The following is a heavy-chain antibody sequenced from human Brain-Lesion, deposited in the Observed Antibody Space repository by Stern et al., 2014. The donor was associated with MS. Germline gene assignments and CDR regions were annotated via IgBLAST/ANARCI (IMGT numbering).Heavy chain of an antibody. CDR3: ARGRVVPGFQYYATDV. J-gene: IGHJ6*02. Sequence: VQLVQSGPGLVKPSQTLSLSCTVSGGSISSGGYYWSWIRQPAGKGLEWIGRIFNSGSTSYNPSLKSRVTISIDTSKNQFSLRLNSMTAADTAVYYCARGRVVPGFQYYATDVWGQGTTVIFSS. CDR1: GGSISSGGYY. D-gene: IGHD2-2*01. V-gene: IGHV4-61*02. CDR2: IFNSGST.